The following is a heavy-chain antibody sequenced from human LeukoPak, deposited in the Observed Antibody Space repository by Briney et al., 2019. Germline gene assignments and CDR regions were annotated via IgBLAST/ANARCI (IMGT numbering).Heavy chain of an antibody. J-gene: IGHJ4*02. Sequence: SETLSLTCTVSAGPMSSSGYYSGWLRQPPGKGLEWIGSLYYSGYIYYNPSLKSRVAISVDKSKNQFSLRLNSVTAADMAVYYCARHDLWGQGTLVTVAS. CDR3: ARHDL. CDR1: AGPMSSSGYY. CDR2: LYYSGYI. V-gene: IGHV4-39*01.